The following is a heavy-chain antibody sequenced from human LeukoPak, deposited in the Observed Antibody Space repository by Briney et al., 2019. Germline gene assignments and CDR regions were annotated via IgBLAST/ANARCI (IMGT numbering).Heavy chain of an antibody. J-gene: IGHJ3*02. D-gene: IGHD6-6*01. CDR2: ISYDGSNK. CDR3: ARASRGYSSSSHAFDI. V-gene: IGHV3-30-3*01. Sequence: GGSLRLSCAASGFTFSSYAMHWVRQAPGKGLEWVAVISYDGSNKYYADSVKGRFTISRDNSKNTLYLQMNSLRAEDTAVYYCARASRGYSSSSHAFDIWGQGTMVTVSS. CDR1: GFTFSSYA.